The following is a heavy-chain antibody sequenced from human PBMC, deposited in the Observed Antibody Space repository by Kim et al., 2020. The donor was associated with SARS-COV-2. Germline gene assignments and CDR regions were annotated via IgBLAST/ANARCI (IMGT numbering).Heavy chain of an antibody. V-gene: IGHV4-31*03. CDR2: IYYSGST. D-gene: IGHD2-21*02. J-gene: IGHJ4*02. CDR1: GGSISSGGYY. CDR3: ARAYGGNSFIRY. Sequence: SETLSLTCTVSGGSISSGGYYWSWIRQHPGKGLEWIGYIYYSGSTYYNPSLKSRVTISVDTSKNQFSLKLSSVTAADTAVYYCARAYGGNSFIRYWGQGTLVTVSS.